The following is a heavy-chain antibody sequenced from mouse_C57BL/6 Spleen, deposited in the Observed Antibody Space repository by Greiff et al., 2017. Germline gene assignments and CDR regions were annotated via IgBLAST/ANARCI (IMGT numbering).Heavy chain of an antibody. CDR3: ARGGTGTSWYFDV. D-gene: IGHD4-1*01. Sequence: QVQLKQSGAELVRPGSSVKLSCKASGYTFTSYWMHWVKQRPIQGLEWIGNIDPSDSETHYNQKFKDKATLTVDKSSSTAYMQLSSLTSEDSAVYYCARGGTGTSWYFDVWGTGTTVTVSS. J-gene: IGHJ1*03. V-gene: IGHV1-52*01. CDR1: GYTFTSYW. CDR2: IDPSDSET.